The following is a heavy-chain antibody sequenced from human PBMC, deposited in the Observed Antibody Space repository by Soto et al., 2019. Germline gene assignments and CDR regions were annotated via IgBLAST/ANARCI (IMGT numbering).Heavy chain of an antibody. D-gene: IGHD2-15*01. Sequence: QEQLVQSGGGVVQPGRSLRLSCAASASTFSAYGMHWVRQAPGKGLEWVAVIWFDGSNKYYADTVKGRFTVSRDNSTNMLYLQMDGLRADDTAVYYCERDGFGGTAFRGFCDYWGQGSLVTVCS. V-gene: IGHV3-33*01. CDR2: IWFDGSNK. J-gene: IGHJ4*02. CDR3: ERDGFGGTAFRGFCDY. CDR1: ASTFSAYG.